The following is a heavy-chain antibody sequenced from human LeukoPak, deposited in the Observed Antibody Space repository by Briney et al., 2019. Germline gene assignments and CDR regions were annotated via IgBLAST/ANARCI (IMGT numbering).Heavy chain of an antibody. Sequence: PSETLSLTCTVYGGSISSYYWSWIRQPPGKGLEWVGYIYYSGSTNYNPSLKSRVTISVDTSKNQFSLKLSSVTAADTAVYYCASSSTSDYYDSSGYYNYWGQGTLVAVSS. CDR3: ASSSTSDYYDSSGYYNY. V-gene: IGHV4-59*08. CDR1: GGSISSYY. D-gene: IGHD3-22*01. CDR2: IYYSGST. J-gene: IGHJ4*02.